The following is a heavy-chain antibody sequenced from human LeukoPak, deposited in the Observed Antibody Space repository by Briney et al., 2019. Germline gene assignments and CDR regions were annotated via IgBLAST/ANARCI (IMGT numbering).Heavy chain of an antibody. CDR3: ARGSYYDSWSGLNGGHWFDP. J-gene: IGHJ5*02. V-gene: IGHV4-34*01. CDR2: INHSGSS. Sequence: SETLSLTCTVFGGSFSSGQYWSWIRQPPGKGLEWIGEINHSGSSNYNPALKSRVTISVDTSKNQFSLKLSSVTAADTAVYYCARGSYYDSWSGLNGGHWFDPWGQGTLVTVSS. CDR1: GGSFSSGQY. D-gene: IGHD3-3*01.